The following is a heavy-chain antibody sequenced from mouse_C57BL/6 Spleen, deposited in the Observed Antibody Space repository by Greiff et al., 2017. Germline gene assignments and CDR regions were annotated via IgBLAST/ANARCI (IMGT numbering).Heavy chain of an antibody. D-gene: IGHD1-1*01. CDR1: GFTFSDYY. CDR2: INYDGSST. J-gene: IGHJ1*03. Sequence: EVQLQESEGGLVQPGSSMKLSCTASGFTFSDYYMAWVRQVPEKGLEWVANINYDGSSTYYLDSLKSRFIISRDNANNILYLQMSSLKSEDTATYYCARCSSYRYFDVWGTGTTVTVSS. V-gene: IGHV5-16*01. CDR3: ARCSSYRYFDV.